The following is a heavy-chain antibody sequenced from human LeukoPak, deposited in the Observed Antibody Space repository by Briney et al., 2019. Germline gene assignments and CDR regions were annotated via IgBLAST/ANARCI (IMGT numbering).Heavy chain of an antibody. V-gene: IGHV4-59*01. Sequence: PSETLSLTCTVSGSSISSYYCSWIRQPPGKGLEWIGYIYYSGSTNYNPSLKSRVTISVDTSKNQFSLKLSSVTAADTAVYYCARAGFQWLDFDYWGQGTLVTVSS. J-gene: IGHJ4*02. CDR2: IYYSGST. CDR3: ARAGFQWLDFDY. D-gene: IGHD6-19*01. CDR1: GSSISSYY.